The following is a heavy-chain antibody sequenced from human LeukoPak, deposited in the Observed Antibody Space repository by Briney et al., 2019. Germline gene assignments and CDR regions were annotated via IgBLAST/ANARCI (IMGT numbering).Heavy chain of an antibody. V-gene: IGHV3-23*01. J-gene: IGHJ4*02. CDR3: AKDTEEMATIRGGFVY. CDR1: GFTFSSYA. D-gene: IGHD5-24*01. CDR2: MSGSGGST. Sequence: GGSLRLSCAASGFTFSSYAMSWVRQAPGKGLEWVSAMSGSGGSTYYADSVKGRFTISRDNSKNTLYLQMNSLRAEDTAVYYCAKDTEEMATIRGGFVYWGQGTLVTVSS.